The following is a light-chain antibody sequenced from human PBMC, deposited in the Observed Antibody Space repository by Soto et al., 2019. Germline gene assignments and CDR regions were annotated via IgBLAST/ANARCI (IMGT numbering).Light chain of an antibody. CDR1: QSISDY. CDR3: QQSYRTPYT. CDR2: AAS. Sequence: DIQMTQSPSSLSASVGDRVTITCRASQSISDYLYWYQQKPGKAPRLLIYAASNLQSGVPSRFSGSRSGTDFTLTISSLQPEDFATYYCQQSYRTPYTFGQGTTLQIK. J-gene: IGKJ2*01. V-gene: IGKV1-39*01.